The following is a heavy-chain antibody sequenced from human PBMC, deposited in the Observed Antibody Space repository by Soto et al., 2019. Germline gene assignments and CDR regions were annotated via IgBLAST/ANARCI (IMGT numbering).Heavy chain of an antibody. CDR3: ARHSLNCSSTSCHTQIDP. J-gene: IGHJ5*02. V-gene: IGHV4-59*08. CDR1: GGSISSYY. Sequence: SETLSLTCTVSGGSISSYYWSWIRQPPGKGLEWIGYIYYSGSTNYNPSLKSRVTISVDTSKNQFSLKLSSVTAADTAVYYCARHSLNCSSTSCHTQIDPWGQGTLVTVSS. CDR2: IYYSGST. D-gene: IGHD2-2*01.